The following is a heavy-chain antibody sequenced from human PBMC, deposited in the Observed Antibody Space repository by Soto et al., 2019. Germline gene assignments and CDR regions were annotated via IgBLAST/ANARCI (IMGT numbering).Heavy chain of an antibody. CDR1: GFSLSNGRMG. V-gene: IGHV2-26*03. CDR2: IFSDAER. CDR3: VRMNADTYSHYYAMDV. Sequence: SVPTLVNATDTLTLTCTISGFSLSNGRMGVSWIRQSPGKALEWLAHIFSDAERSYSSSMQSRLTISTDTSGTQVVLSMTNMDPVDTGTYFCVRMNADTYSHYYAMDVWGQGTTVTVSS. J-gene: IGHJ6*02. D-gene: IGHD1-1*01.